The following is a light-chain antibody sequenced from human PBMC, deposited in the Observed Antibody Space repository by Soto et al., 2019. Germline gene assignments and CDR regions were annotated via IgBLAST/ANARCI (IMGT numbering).Light chain of an antibody. Sequence: EIVLTQSPGTLSLSPGERATLSCRASQSVSSSYLAWYQQKPGQAPRLLIYGASSRATGIPDRFSGGGSGTDFTLILSRLEPEDFAVYYCQQYGSSPWTFGQGTKVEIK. J-gene: IGKJ1*01. V-gene: IGKV3-20*01. CDR1: QSVSSSY. CDR3: QQYGSSPWT. CDR2: GAS.